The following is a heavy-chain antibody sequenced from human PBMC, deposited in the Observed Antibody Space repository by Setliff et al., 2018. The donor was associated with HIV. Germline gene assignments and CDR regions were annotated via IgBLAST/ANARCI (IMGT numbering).Heavy chain of an antibody. Sequence: GGSLRLSCAASGFTFSSYGMHWVRQAPGKGLEWVAVIWYDGSNKYYADSVKGRFTISRDNSKNTLYLQMNSLRAEDTAVYYCAKTPSGCWYRLYLDSWGQGTLVTVSS. V-gene: IGHV3-33*06. CDR3: AKTPSGCWYRLYLDS. J-gene: IGHJ4*02. D-gene: IGHD6-13*01. CDR2: IWYDGSNK. CDR1: GFTFSSYG.